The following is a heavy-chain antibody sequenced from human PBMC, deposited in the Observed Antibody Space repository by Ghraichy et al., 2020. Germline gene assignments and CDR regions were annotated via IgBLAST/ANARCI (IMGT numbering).Heavy chain of an antibody. J-gene: IGHJ4*02. CDR2: INHSGST. V-gene: IGHV4-34*01. Sequence: SETLSLTCAVYGGSFSGYYWSWIRQPPGKGLEWIGEINHSGSTNYNPSLKSRVTISVDTSKNQFSLKLSSVTAADTAVYYCARGGEMATISPLRYWGQGTLVTVSS. CDR1: GGSFSGYY. CDR3: ARGGEMATISPLRY. D-gene: IGHD5-24*01.